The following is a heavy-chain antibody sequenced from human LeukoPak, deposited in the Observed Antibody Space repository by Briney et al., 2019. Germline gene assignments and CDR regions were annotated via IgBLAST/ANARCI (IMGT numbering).Heavy chain of an antibody. Sequence: GGSLRLFCAASGFTGSSTSMSWVRQAPGKVLESVSVIYSGGTTYYADSVKGRFTISRDNSKGTLFLQMNGLRAEDTAVYYCARVISYSSGRYSDYWGQGTLVTVSS. V-gene: IGHV3-53*01. J-gene: IGHJ4*02. CDR3: ARVISYSSGRYSDY. D-gene: IGHD6-19*01. CDR1: GFTGSSTS. CDR2: IYSGGTT.